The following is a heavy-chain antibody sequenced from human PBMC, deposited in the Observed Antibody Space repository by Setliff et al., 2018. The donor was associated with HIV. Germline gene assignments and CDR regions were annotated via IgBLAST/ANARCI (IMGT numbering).Heavy chain of an antibody. D-gene: IGHD3-16*01. CDR3: ARGPYTIDY. CDR2: ISFEGRNK. CDR1: GFTFNSHG. J-gene: IGHJ4*02. V-gene: IGHV3-30*03. Sequence: SLRLSCVASGFTFNSHGMLWVRQAPGKGLEWVAVISFEGRNKKYADSVKGRFTISRDNSKNTLYLQMNSLRAEDTAVYYCARGPYTIDYWGQGTLVTVSS.